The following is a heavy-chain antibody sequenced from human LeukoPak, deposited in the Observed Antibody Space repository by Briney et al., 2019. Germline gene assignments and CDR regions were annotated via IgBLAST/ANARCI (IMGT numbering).Heavy chain of an antibody. D-gene: IGHD2-21*02. CDR1: GFTFSSYW. CDR2: IKSKAVGGTI. V-gene: IGHV3-15*06. Sequence: GGSLRLSCAASGFTFSSYWMNWVRQAPGKGLEWVGRIKSKAVGGTINYAAPVKGRFTISRDDSKNTVYLQMDSLKKEDTAVYYCSTCGGDCYYNYWGQGALVTVSS. J-gene: IGHJ4*02. CDR3: STCGGDCYYNY.